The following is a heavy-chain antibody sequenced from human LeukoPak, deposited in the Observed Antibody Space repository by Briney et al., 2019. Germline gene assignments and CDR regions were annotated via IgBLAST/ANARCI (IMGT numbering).Heavy chain of an antibody. D-gene: IGHD3-10*01. J-gene: IGHJ6*02. Sequence: GGSLRLSCAASGFTFSDYYMSWIRQAPGKGLEWVSDISSSGSTIYYADSVKGRFTISRDNAKKSLYLQMNSLRAEDTAVYYCARGRGYGSGSYYGMDVWGQGATVTVSS. CDR2: ISSSGSTI. V-gene: IGHV3-11*01. CDR3: ARGRGYGSGSYYGMDV. CDR1: GFTFSDYY.